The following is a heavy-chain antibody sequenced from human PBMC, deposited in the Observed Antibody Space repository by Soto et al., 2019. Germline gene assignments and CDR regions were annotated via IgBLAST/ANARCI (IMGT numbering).Heavy chain of an antibody. CDR2: INPNSGGT. J-gene: IGHJ4*02. V-gene: IGHV1-2*02. CDR1: GYTFTXYY. D-gene: IGHD3-3*01. CDR3: ARVRDFWSGYYADY. Sequence: QVXLVQSGAEVKKPGASVKVSCKASGYTFTXYYMHWVRQAPGQGLEWMGWINPNSGGTNYAQKFQGRVTMTRDTSISTAYMELSRLRSDDTAVYYCARVRDFWSGYYADYWGQGTLVTVSS.